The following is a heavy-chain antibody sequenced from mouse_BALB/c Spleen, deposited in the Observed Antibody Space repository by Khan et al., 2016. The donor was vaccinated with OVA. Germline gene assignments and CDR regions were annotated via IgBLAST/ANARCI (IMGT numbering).Heavy chain of an antibody. CDR3: AKFTPDYYSVDH. Sequence: QVQLKEAGPVLVAPSQSLSITCTVSGFSLTSYGVNWVRQPPGKGLDWLGVIWGDGSTNYYSPLKSRLIISKDNSKSQVFIKLNSLQTDDTATSYCAKFTPDYYSVDHWGQGTSVTVSS. CDR2: IWGDGST. V-gene: IGHV2-3*01. D-gene: IGHD1-1*01. J-gene: IGHJ4*01. CDR1: GFSLTSYG.